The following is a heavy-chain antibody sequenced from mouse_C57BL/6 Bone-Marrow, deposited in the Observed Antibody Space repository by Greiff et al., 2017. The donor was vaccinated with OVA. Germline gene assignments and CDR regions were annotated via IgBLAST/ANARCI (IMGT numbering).Heavy chain of an antibody. Sequence: VKLQQPGAELVKPGASVKLSCKASGYTFTSYWMHWVKQRPGRGLEWIGRFDPNSGGTKYNEKFKSKATLTVDKPSSTAYMQLSSLTSEDSAVYYCARMKWWLPRYYAMDYWGQGTSVTVSS. CDR1: GYTFTSYW. V-gene: IGHV1-72*01. CDR2: FDPNSGGT. CDR3: ARMKWWLPRYYAMDY. J-gene: IGHJ4*01. D-gene: IGHD1-1*02.